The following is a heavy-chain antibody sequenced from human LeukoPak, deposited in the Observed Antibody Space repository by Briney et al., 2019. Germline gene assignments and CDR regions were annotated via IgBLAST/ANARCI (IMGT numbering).Heavy chain of an antibody. CDR1: GFTFSSYS. CDR3: ARVRGVPYSSGWAYYFDY. Sequence: PGGSLRLSCAASGFTFSSYSMNWVRQAPGKGLEWVSSISSSSSYIYYADSVKGRFTISRDNAKNSLYLQMNSLRAEDTAVYYCARVRGVPYSSGWAYYFDYWGQGTLVTVSS. CDR2: ISSSSSYI. D-gene: IGHD6-19*01. V-gene: IGHV3-21*01. J-gene: IGHJ4*02.